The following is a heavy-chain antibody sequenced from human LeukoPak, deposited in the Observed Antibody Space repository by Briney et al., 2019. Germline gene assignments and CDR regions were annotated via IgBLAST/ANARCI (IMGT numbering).Heavy chain of an antibody. CDR3: ARRFYYGSGSYSYYFDY. CDR1: GYSFTSYW. J-gene: IGHJ4*02. Sequence: GESLKISCKGSGYSFTSYWIGWVRQMPGKGLEWMGIIYPGDSDTGYSPSFQGQVTISADKSISTAYLQWSSLKASDTAMYYCARRFYYGSGSYSYYFDYWGQGTLVTVSS. D-gene: IGHD3-10*01. CDR2: IYPGDSDT. V-gene: IGHV5-51*01.